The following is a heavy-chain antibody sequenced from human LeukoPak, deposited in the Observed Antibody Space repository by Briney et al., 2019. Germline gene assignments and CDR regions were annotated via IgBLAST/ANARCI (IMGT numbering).Heavy chain of an antibody. CDR2: IYYSGST. Sequence: SETLSLTCTVSGGPISSYYWSWIRQPPGKGLEWIGYIYYSGSTNYNPSLKSRVTISVDTSKNQFSLKLSSVTAADTAVYYCARVRLGLDYWGQGTLVTVSS. J-gene: IGHJ4*02. D-gene: IGHD6-19*01. CDR1: GGPISSYY. V-gene: IGHV4-59*01. CDR3: ARVRLGLDY.